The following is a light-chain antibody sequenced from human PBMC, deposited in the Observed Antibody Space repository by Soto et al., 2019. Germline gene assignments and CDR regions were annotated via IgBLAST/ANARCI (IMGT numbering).Light chain of an antibody. CDR3: QHYDNLPYT. V-gene: IGKV1-33*01. J-gene: IGKJ2*01. Sequence: DIQMTQSPSSLSASVGDRVTITCQASQDITKYLSWFQQKPGKVPKLLIYDASELETGVPSRFSGSGSGTDFTFTISSLQPEDIATYYGQHYDNLPYTFGQGTKLEMK. CDR1: QDITKY. CDR2: DAS.